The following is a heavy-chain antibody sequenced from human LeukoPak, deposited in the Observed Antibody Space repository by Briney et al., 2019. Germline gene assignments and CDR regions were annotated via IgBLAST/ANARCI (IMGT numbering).Heavy chain of an antibody. V-gene: IGHV1-18*01. Sequence: GASVKVSCKASGYTFTSYGISWVRQAPGQGHEWMGWISAYNGNTNYAQKLQGRVTMTTDTSTSTAYMELRSLRSDDTAVYYCARFTVGAHRGWAFDYWGQGTLVTVSS. CDR2: ISAYNGNT. CDR1: GYTFTSYG. CDR3: ARFTVGAHRGWAFDY. D-gene: IGHD4-17*01. J-gene: IGHJ4*02.